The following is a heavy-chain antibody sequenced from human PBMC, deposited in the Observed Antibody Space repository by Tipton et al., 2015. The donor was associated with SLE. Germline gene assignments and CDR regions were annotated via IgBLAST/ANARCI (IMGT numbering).Heavy chain of an antibody. J-gene: IGHJ4*02. D-gene: IGHD2-8*01. CDR1: GGSISSSSYY. CDR2: IYYSGST. V-gene: IGHV4-39*07. Sequence: TLSLTCTVSGGSISSSSYYWGWIRQPPGKGLEWIGSIYYSGSTYYNPSLKSRVTISVDTSKNQFSLKLSSVTAADTAVYFCARGYCSDGVCYGFGFFDYWGQGNLVTVSS. CDR3: ARGYCSDGVCYGFGFFDY.